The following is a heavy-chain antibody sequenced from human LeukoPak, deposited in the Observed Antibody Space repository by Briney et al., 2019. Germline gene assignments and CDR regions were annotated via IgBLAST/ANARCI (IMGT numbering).Heavy chain of an antibody. J-gene: IGHJ4*02. CDR1: GFTFSNYG. V-gene: IGHV3-30*02. CDR3: ASGAYCGGDCYSLDY. CDR2: LQNHGGDI. D-gene: IGHD2-21*02. Sequence: GGSLRLSCAASGFTFSNYGMHWVRQAPDKGLEWVAFLQNHGGDIHYAESVEGRFTISRDNSKNTLYLQMNSLRPEDTAVYYCASGAYCGGDCYSLDYWGQGTPVTVSS.